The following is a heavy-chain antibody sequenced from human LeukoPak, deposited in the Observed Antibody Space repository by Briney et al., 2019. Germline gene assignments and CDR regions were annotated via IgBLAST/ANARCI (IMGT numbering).Heavy chain of an antibody. CDR1: GGTFITYA. CDR2: IIPIFGTA. D-gene: IGHD3-10*01. CDR3: ARAPIDIQRGALYYFYYYMDV. Sequence: GSSVKVSCKASGGTFITYAITWERPAPGQGLEGMGGIIPIFGTANYGQKFQGRVTITADESTSTAYMGLSSLRSEDTAVYNCARAPIDIQRGALYYFYYYMDVWGKGTTVTISS. V-gene: IGHV1-69*13. J-gene: IGHJ6*03.